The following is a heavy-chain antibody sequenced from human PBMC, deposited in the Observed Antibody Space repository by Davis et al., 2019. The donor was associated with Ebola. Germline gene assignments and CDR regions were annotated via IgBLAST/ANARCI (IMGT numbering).Heavy chain of an antibody. CDR3: ARGTLWIQLWSYFDY. Sequence: GGSLRLSCAASGFTFSSYGMHWVRQAPGKGLEWVAFIRYDGSNKYYADSVKGRFTISRDNSKNTLYLQMNSLRAEDTAVYYCARGTLWIQLWSYFDYWGQGTLVTVSS. CDR2: IRYDGSNK. D-gene: IGHD5-18*01. CDR1: GFTFSSYG. J-gene: IGHJ4*02. V-gene: IGHV3-30*02.